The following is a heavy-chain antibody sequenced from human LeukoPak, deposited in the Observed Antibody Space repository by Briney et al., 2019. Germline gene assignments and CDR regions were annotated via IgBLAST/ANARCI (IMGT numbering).Heavy chain of an antibody. CDR2: ISGSGGST. J-gene: IGHJ5*02. D-gene: IGHD6-19*01. CDR3: AKDQGIAVAGRGLNWIDP. Sequence: PGGSLRLSCAASGFTFSSYAMSWVRQAPGKGLEWVSAISGSGGSTYYADSVKGRFTISRDNSKNTLYLQMNSLRAEDTAVYYCAKDQGIAVAGRGLNWIDPWGQGTLVTVSS. V-gene: IGHV3-23*01. CDR1: GFTFSSYA.